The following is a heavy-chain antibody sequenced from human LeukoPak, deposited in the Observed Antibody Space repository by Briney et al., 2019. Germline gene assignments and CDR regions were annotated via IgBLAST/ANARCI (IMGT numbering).Heavy chain of an antibody. J-gene: IGHJ4*02. D-gene: IGHD1-7*01. V-gene: IGHV3-23*01. CDR3: AKLTGTTGY. CDR2: ISGSGGST. Sequence: GGSLRLSCAASGFTFSSYAMSWFGRPPGKGLEWVSAISGSGGSTYYADSVKGRFTISRDNSKNTLYLQMNSLRAEDTAVYYCAKLTGTTGYWGQGTLVTVSS. CDR1: GFTFSSYA.